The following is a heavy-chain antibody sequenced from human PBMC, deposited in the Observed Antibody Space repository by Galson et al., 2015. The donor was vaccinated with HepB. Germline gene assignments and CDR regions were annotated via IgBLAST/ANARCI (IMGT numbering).Heavy chain of an antibody. CDR2: IYYSGST. CDR1: GGSISSYY. Sequence: SLTCTVSGGSISSYYWSWIRQPPGKGLEWIGYIYYSGSTNYNPSLKSRVTISVDTSKNQFSLKLSSVTAADTAVYYCARTGPSGYVQTFDYWGQGTLVTVSS. D-gene: IGHD5-12*01. CDR3: ARTGPSGYVQTFDY. J-gene: IGHJ4*02. V-gene: IGHV4-59*08.